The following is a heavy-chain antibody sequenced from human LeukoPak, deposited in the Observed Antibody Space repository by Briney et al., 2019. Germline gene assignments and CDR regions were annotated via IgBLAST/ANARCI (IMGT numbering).Heavy chain of an antibody. Sequence: EASVKVSCKASGGTFSSYAISWVRQAPGQGLEWMGRIIPILGIANYAQKFQGRVTMTEDTSTDTAYMELSSLRSEDTAVYYCATAVYCSSTSCRNYYYYMDVWGKGTTVTVSS. CDR2: IIPILGIA. D-gene: IGHD2-2*01. CDR3: ATAVYCSSTSCRNYYYYMDV. J-gene: IGHJ6*03. V-gene: IGHV1-69*04. CDR1: GGTFSSYA.